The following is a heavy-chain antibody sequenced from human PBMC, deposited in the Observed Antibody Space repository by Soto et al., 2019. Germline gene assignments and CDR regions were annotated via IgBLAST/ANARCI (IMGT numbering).Heavy chain of an antibody. CDR1: GGSISSGGYY. J-gene: IGHJ6*02. CDR2: IYYSGST. CDR3: ARAPIVVVAATNYYYGMDV. Sequence: QVQLQESGPGLVKPSQTLSLTCTVSGGSISSGGYYWSWIRQHPGKGLEWIGYIYYSGSTYYNPSLKSRVTISVDTSKNHSSLKLSSVTAADSAVYYCARAPIVVVAATNYYYGMDVWGPGTTVTVSS. V-gene: IGHV4-31*03. D-gene: IGHD2-15*01.